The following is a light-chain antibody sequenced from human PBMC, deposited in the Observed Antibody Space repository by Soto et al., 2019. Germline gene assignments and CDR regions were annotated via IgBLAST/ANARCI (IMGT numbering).Light chain of an antibody. J-gene: IGKJ1*01. Sequence: DIQMAQSPSSLSASVGDRVTITCRASRGIYTHLAWYQQKPGNAPKLLIYGSSTLQSGVPSRFSASGSGTDFFLTISGLQSEDFGTCFCQTYDKAPWTFGPGTRV. CDR1: RGIYTH. CDR3: QTYDKAPWT. V-gene: IGKV1-27*01. CDR2: GSS.